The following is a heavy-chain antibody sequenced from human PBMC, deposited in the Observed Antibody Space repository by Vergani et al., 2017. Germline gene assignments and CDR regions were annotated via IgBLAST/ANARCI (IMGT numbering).Heavy chain of an antibody. D-gene: IGHD6-19*01. V-gene: IGHV1-69*01. CDR1: GGTFSSYA. Sequence: QVQLVQSGAEVKKPGSSVKVSCKASGGTFSSYAISWVRQAPGQGLEWMGGITPIFGTANYAQKFQGRVTITADESTSTAYMELSSLRSEDTAVYYCARPYSSGWYSGSKNAFDIWGQGTMVTVSS. CDR3: ARPYSSGWYSGSKNAFDI. CDR2: ITPIFGTA. J-gene: IGHJ3*02.